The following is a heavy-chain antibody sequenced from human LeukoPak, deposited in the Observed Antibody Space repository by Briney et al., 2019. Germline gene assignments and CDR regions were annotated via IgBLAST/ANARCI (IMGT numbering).Heavy chain of an antibody. D-gene: IGHD6-19*01. V-gene: IGHV4-39*01. J-gene: IGHJ4*02. CDR1: GGFISSSSYY. Sequence: SETLSLTCTVSGGFISSSSYYWGWIRQPPGKGLEWIGSIYYSGNTYYNPSLKSRVTISVDTSKNQFSLKLSSVTAADTAVYYCARQRAVAGTWEFDYWGQGTLVTVSS. CDR3: ARQRAVAGTWEFDY. CDR2: IYYSGNT.